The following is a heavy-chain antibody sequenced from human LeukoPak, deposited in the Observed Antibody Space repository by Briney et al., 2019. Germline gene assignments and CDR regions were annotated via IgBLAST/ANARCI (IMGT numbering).Heavy chain of an antibody. D-gene: IGHD3-22*01. J-gene: IGHJ3*02. V-gene: IGHV3-30*03. Sequence: GGSLRLSCAASGFTFSSYSMNWVRQAPGKGLEWVAVISYDGSNKYYADSVKGRFTISRDNSKNTLYLQMNSLRAEDTAMYYCARDRPMIVVADAFDIWGQGTTVTVSS. CDR2: ISYDGSNK. CDR1: GFTFSSYS. CDR3: ARDRPMIVVADAFDI.